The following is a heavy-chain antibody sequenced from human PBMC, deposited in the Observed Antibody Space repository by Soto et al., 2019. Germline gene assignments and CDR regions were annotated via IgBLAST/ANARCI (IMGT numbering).Heavy chain of an antibody. J-gene: IGHJ5*02. Sequence: SETLSLTCTVSGGSISSGDYYWSWIRQPPGKGLEWIGEINHSGSTNYTPSLKSRVTISVDTSKNQFSLKLSSVTAADTAVYYCARGPTTGWFDPWGQGTLVTVSS. V-gene: IGHV4-30-4*01. CDR3: ARGPTTGWFDP. CDR1: GGSISSGDYY. CDR2: INHSGST. D-gene: IGHD1-7*01.